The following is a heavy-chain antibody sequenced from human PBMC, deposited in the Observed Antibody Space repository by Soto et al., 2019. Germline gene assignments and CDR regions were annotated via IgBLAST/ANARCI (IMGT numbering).Heavy chain of an antibody. CDR3: ARSSISPRDFDY. J-gene: IGHJ4*02. V-gene: IGHV3-53*01. CDR2: IYGGGTT. D-gene: IGHD6-6*01. Sequence: GGSLRLSCAASGFSVSSKYMTWVSQAPGKGLEWVSVIYGGGTTYYADSVKGRFTISRDDSKKSLYLQMNSLKTEDTAVYYCARSSISPRDFDYWGQGILVTVSS. CDR1: GFSVSSKY.